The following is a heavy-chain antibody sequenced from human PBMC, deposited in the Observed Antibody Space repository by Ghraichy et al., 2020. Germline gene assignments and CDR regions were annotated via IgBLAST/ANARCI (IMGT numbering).Heavy chain of an antibody. V-gene: IGHV3-9*01. J-gene: IGHJ4*02. D-gene: IGHD6-6*01. Sequence: GGSLRLSCAASGFTFDDYAMHWVRQAPGKGLEWVSGISWNSGSIGYADSVKGRFTISRDNAKNSLYLQMNSLRAEDTALYYCAKDIHHSSSSFDYWGQGTLVTVSS. CDR2: ISWNSGSI. CDR1: GFTFDDYA. CDR3: AKDIHHSSSSFDY.